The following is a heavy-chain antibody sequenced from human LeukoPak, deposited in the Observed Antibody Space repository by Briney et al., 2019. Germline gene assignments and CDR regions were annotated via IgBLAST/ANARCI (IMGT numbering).Heavy chain of an antibody. CDR2: INCNGGST. V-gene: IGHV3-20*04. CDR1: GFTFDDYG. D-gene: IGHD6-13*01. J-gene: IGHJ5*02. CDR3: AREGEWGYSSSWYGGNWFDP. Sequence: GGSLRLSGAAAGFTFDDYGMSWVGQAPGKGREGGSVINCNGGSTGYADSVKGRFTISRDNAKNSLYLQMNSLRAEDTALYYCAREGEWGYSSSWYGGNWFDPWGQGTLVTVSS.